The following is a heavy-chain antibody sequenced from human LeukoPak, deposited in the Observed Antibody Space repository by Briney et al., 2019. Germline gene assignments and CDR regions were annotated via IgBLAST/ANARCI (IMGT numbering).Heavy chain of an antibody. Sequence: GGSLRLSCAASGFTFSSYAMSWVRQAPGKGLEWVSAISGSGANTYYADSVKGRFTISRDSSKNTLYLQMNSLRAEDTAVYYCAKDPSLSYDSSGYYYHYWGQGTLVTVSS. CDR1: GFTFSSYA. D-gene: IGHD3-22*01. CDR2: ISGSGANT. V-gene: IGHV3-23*01. CDR3: AKDPSLSYDSSGYYYHY. J-gene: IGHJ4*02.